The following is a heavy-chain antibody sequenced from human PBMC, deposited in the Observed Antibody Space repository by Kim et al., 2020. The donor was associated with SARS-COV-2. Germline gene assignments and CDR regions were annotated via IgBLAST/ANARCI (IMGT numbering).Heavy chain of an antibody. D-gene: IGHD2-2*01. CDR2: MNPNSGNT. CDR1: GYTFTSYD. J-gene: IGHJ6*03. V-gene: IGHV1-8*01. Sequence: ASVKVSCKASGYTFTSYDINWVRQATGQGLEWMGWMNPNSGNTGYAQKFQGRVTMTRNTSISTAYMELSSLRSEDTAVYYCVRGVVPAAMIYYYYMDVGGRGTAVTVSS. CDR3: VRGVVPAAMIYYYYMDV.